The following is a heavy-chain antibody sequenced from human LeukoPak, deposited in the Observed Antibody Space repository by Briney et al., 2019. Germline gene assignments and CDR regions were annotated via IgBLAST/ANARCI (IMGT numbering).Heavy chain of an antibody. CDR3: AKDARRTSGWYFFDY. V-gene: IGHV3-23*01. J-gene: IGHJ4*02. D-gene: IGHD6-19*01. CDR1: GFTFRRYD. Sequence: PGGSLRLSCAASGFTFRRYDMSWVRQAPGKGLEWVSGITISGKTAYYADSVKGRFTISRDNSKNTLFLQMNSLRADDTAVYYCAKDARRTSGWYFFDYWGQGTLVTVSS. CDR2: ITISGKTA.